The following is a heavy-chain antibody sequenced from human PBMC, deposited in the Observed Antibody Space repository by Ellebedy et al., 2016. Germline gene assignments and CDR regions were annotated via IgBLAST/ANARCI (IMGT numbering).Heavy chain of an antibody. V-gene: IGHV3-9*01. CDR2: IHWDSGAI. D-gene: IGHD3-10*01. CDR1: GFTFADYA. CDR3: AKDAESETVGFGRGYFDD. Sequence: SLKISXAPSGFTFADYAMHWARQVPGKGLEWVSGIHWDSGAIGYADSVKGRFTISRDNANHSLYLHMNSLRGEDTALYYCAKDAESETVGFGRGYFDDWGQGTLVTVSS. J-gene: IGHJ4*02.